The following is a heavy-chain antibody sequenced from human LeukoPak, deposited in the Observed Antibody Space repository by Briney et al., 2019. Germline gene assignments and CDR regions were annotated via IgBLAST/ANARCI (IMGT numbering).Heavy chain of an antibody. Sequence: GGSLRLSCAASGFTFSSYGMHWVRQAPGKGLEWVAVISYDGSNKYYADSVKGRFTISRDNSKNTLYLQMNSLRAEDTAVYYCASHPGGYWGQGTLVTVSS. V-gene: IGHV3-30*03. CDR2: ISYDGSNK. CDR3: ASHPGGY. CDR1: GFTFSSYG. D-gene: IGHD3-10*01. J-gene: IGHJ4*02.